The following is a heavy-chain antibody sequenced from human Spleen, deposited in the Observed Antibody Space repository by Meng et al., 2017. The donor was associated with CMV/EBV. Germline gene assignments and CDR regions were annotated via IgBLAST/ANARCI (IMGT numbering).Heavy chain of an antibody. CDR3: ARGHLSGDLEAC. CDR2: ISAYNGNT. D-gene: IGHD2-21*01. CDR1: GYTFTSHG. Sequence: QVTLVRSGVRGKKPGASGKVSCKASGYTFTSHGISWVRQAPGQGLEWMGWISAYNGNTNYAQKLQGRVTMTTDTSTSTAYMELRSLRSDDTAVYYCARGHLSGDLEACWGQGTLVTVSS. J-gene: IGHJ4*02. V-gene: IGHV1-18*01.